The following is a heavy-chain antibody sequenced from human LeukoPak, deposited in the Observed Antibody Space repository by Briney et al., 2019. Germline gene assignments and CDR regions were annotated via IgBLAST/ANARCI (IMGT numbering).Heavy chain of an antibody. Sequence: PSETLSPTCAVYVGSFSDYSWSWIRQSPGKGLEWIGEITYSGSTNYNPSLKSRVTISIDTSKNQFSLKVTSLTAADTAVYYCARDQGGLWGQGTLVTVSS. CDR1: VGSFSDYS. CDR3: ARDQGGL. V-gene: IGHV4-34*01. D-gene: IGHD2-2*01. CDR2: ITYSGST. J-gene: IGHJ4*02.